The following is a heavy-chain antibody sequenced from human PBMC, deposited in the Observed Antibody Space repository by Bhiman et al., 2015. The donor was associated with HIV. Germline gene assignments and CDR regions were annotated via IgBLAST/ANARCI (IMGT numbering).Heavy chain of an antibody. CDR2: ISNSGTTI. Sequence: EVQLVESGGGLVQPGGSLRLSCAASGFTFSSYEMNWVRQAPGKGLEWISYISNSGTTIYYADSVKGRFTISRDNAKNSLYLQMNSLRGEDTGVYYCARRFYDYVWGAIDYWGQGTLVTVSS. D-gene: IGHD3-16*01. V-gene: IGHV3-48*03. CDR3: ARRFYDYVWGAIDY. CDR1: GFTFSSYE. J-gene: IGHJ4*02.